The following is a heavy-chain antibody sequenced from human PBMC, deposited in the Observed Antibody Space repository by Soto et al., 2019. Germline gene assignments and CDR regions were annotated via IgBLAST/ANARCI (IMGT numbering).Heavy chain of an antibody. CDR2: IWYDGSNK. V-gene: IGHV3-33*01. CDR3: ARDKTGQQLVPWFDP. J-gene: IGHJ5*02. CDR1: GFTFSSYG. Sequence: QVQLVESGGGVVQPGRSLRLSCAASGFTFSSYGMHWVRQAPGKGLEWVAVIWYDGSNKYYADSVKGRFTISRDNSKNTLYLQMNSLRAEDTAVYYCARDKTGQQLVPWFDPWGQGTLVTVSS. D-gene: IGHD6-13*01.